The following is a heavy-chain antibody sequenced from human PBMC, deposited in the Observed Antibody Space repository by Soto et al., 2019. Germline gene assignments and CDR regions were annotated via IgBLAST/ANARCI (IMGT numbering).Heavy chain of an antibody. D-gene: IGHD3-9*01. CDR1: GYTFTGYY. CDR3: ARLEYYDILTGYWTLYYGMDV. V-gene: IGHV1-2*02. Sequence: GASVKVSCKASGYTFTGYYMHWVRQAPGQGLEWMGWINPNSGGTNYAQKFQGRVTMTRDTSISTAYMELSRLRSDDTAVYYCARLEYYDILTGYWTLYYGMDVWGQGTTVTVSS. CDR2: INPNSGGT. J-gene: IGHJ6*02.